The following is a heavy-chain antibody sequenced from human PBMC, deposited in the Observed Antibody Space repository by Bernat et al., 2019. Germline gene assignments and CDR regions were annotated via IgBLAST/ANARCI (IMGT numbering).Heavy chain of an antibody. D-gene: IGHD3-16*02. CDR3: ASDLPAAGPMDYEYIWGSYRNNRGGGDY. J-gene: IGHJ4*02. Sequence: QVQLVQSGAEVKKPGASVKVSCKASGYTFTGYYMHWVRQAPGQGLEWMGRINPNSGGPNYAQKFQGRVTMTRDTSISTAYMELSRLRSDDTAVYYCASDLPAAGPMDYEYIWGSYRNNRGGGDYWGQGTLVTVYS. CDR2: INPNSGGP. V-gene: IGHV1-2*06. CDR1: GYTFTGYY.